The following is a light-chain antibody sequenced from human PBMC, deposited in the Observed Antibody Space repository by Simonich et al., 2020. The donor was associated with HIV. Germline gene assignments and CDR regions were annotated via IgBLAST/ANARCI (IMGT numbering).Light chain of an antibody. CDR1: SGYSDYK. CDR3: GADHGSGSNFVWV. Sequence: QPVLTQPPSASDSLGASVTLTCTLSSGYSDYKVDWYQQRPGKGPRFVMRVGTGGIVGSKGDGIPDRFSVLGSCLNRYLTIKNIQEEDESDYHCGADHGSGSNFVWVFGGGTKLTVL. V-gene: IGLV9-49*01. J-gene: IGLJ3*02. CDR2: VGTGGIVG.